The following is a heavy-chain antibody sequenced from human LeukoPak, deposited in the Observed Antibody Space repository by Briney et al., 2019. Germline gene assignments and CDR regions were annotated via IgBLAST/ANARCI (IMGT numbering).Heavy chain of an antibody. V-gene: IGHV4-4*07. Sequence: SETLSLTCTVSGGSISSYYWSWIRQPPGKGLEWIGRIYTSGSANYNPSLKSRVTMSVDTSKNQFSLKLSSVTAADTAVYYCARGLNAMYNSGQLDYWGQGTLVTVSS. CDR3: ARGLNAMYNSGQLDY. CDR1: GGSISSYY. CDR2: IYTSGSA. J-gene: IGHJ4*02. D-gene: IGHD6-19*01.